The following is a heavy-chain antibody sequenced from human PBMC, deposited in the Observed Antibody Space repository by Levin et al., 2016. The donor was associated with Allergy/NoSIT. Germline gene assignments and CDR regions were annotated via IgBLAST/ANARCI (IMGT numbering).Heavy chain of an antibody. CDR1: GFTVSTDY. D-gene: IGHD3-9*01. Sequence: GESLKISCAASGFTVSTDYMTWVRQAPGKGLEWVSGVYSGDTTYYADSVKGRFTISRDNFKNTLYLQMNSLRAEDTAVYFCARDIHGYDILSSYPYYYYYYYMDVWGKGTTVTVSS. J-gene: IGHJ6*03. CDR2: VYSGDTT. V-gene: IGHV3-66*01. CDR3: ARDIHGYDILSSYPYYYYYYYMDV.